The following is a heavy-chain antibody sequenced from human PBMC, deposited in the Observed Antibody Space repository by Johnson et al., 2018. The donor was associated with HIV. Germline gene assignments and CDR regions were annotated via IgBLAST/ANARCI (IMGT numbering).Heavy chain of an antibody. V-gene: IGHV3-7*01. D-gene: IGHD3-22*01. Sequence: VQLVESGGGLVQPGGSLRLSCAASGFTFSSYWMSWVRQAPGKGLEWVANIKQDGSEKYYVDSVKGRFTISRDNAKNSLYLQMNSLRAEDTAVYYCAKDQHYYDSRNGGAFDIWGQGEMVTVSS. CDR1: GFTFSSYW. CDR2: IKQDGSEK. CDR3: AKDQHYYDSRNGGAFDI. J-gene: IGHJ3*02.